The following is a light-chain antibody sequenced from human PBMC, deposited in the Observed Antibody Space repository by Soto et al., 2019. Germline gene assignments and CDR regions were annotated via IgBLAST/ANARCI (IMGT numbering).Light chain of an antibody. J-gene: IGKJ4*01. CDR1: QSISTW. V-gene: IGKV1-5*03. CDR2: KAS. CDR3: QQYKSYSLT. Sequence: DIQMTQSPSTLSASVGDRVTITCRASQSISTWLAWYQQKQGKAPKLLIYKASSLESGVPSRFSGSGSGTEFTLTISSLQPDDFATYHCQQYKSYSLTVGGGTKVESK.